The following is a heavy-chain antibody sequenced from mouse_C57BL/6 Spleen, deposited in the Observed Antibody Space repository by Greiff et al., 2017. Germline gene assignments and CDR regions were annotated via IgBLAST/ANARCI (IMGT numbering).Heavy chain of an antibody. V-gene: IGHV1-82*01. Sequence: QVQLQQSGPELVKPGASVKISCKASGYAFSSSWMNWVKQRPGKGLEWIGRIYPGDGDTNYNGKFKGKATLTADKSSSTAYMQLSSLTSEDSAVYFCATSYYSNYEYYYAMDYWGQGTSVTVSS. CDR1: GYAFSSSW. CDR2: IYPGDGDT. CDR3: ATSYYSNYEYYYAMDY. D-gene: IGHD2-5*01. J-gene: IGHJ4*01.